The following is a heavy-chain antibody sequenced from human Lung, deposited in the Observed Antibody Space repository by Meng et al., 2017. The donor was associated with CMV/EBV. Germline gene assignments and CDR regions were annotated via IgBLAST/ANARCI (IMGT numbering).Heavy chain of an antibody. Sequence: VQLVRTGSELKKPGDSVKVSCQAAGYTFTSSSMNWVRHATGQGLEWMGWININTGNPTYAQGFTGRFVFSLDTSVSTAYLQIDSLKADDTAVYYCARGNGWRFDYWGQGTLVTVSS. D-gene: IGHD6-19*01. CDR1: GYTFTSSS. CDR3: ARGNGWRFDY. J-gene: IGHJ4*02. V-gene: IGHV7-4-1*01. CDR2: ININTGNP.